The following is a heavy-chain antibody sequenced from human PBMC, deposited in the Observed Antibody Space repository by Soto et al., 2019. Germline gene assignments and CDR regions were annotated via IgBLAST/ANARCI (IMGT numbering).Heavy chain of an antibody. CDR1: GGSISSYY. V-gene: IGHV4-59*08. Sequence: PSETLSLTCTVSGGSISSYYWSWIRQPPGKGLEWIGYIYYSGSTNYNPSLKSRVTISVDTSKNQFSLKLSSVTAADTAVYYCARVLMVPQTPRSYYYYYYMDVWGKGTTVTVSS. D-gene: IGHD2-8*01. J-gene: IGHJ6*03. CDR2: IYYSGST. CDR3: ARVLMVPQTPRSYYYYYYMDV.